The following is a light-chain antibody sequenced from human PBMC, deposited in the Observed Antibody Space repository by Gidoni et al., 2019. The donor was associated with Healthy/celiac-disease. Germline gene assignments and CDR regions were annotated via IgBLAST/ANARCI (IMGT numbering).Light chain of an antibody. CDR3: QQYNNWPPT. V-gene: IGKV3-15*01. J-gene: IGKJ2*01. Sequence: EIVMTQSPATLSVSPGERATLSCRASQSVSSNLAWYQQKPGQAPRLLIYGASTRATGIPARFSGSGSGTEFTLTIGSLQSEDFAFYYCQQYNNWPPTFGQGTKLEIK. CDR2: GAS. CDR1: QSVSSN.